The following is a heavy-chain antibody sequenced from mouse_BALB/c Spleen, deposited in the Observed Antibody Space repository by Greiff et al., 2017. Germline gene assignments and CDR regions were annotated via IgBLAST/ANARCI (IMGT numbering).Heavy chain of an antibody. CDR1: GFTFSDYY. V-gene: IGHV5-4*02. CDR3: ARVYEGAY. D-gene: IGHD1-1*01. Sequence: EVMLVESGGGLVKPGGSLKLSCAASGFTFSDYYMYWVRQTPEKRLEWVATISDGGSYTYYPDSVKGRFTISRDNAKNNLYLQMSSLKSEDTAMYYCARVYEGAYWGQGTLVTVSA. CDR2: ISDGGSYT. J-gene: IGHJ3*01.